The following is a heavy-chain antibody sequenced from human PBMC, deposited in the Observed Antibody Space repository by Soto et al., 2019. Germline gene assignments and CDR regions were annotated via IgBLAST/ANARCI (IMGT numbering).Heavy chain of an antibody. CDR1: GGAFNNYA. J-gene: IGHJ4*02. CDR3: AGASSRVSSGVAAY. Sequence: QVQLVQSGAEVKRPGSSVKVSCKASGGAFNNYAIYWVRQAPGQGLEWLGTIVPVFPSVYYAPRFQGRLTITADGSSDTVYMMLTSLKSEDTAVYYCAGASSRVSSGVAAYWGQGTLVTVSS. CDR2: IVPVFPSV. D-gene: IGHD3-10*01. V-gene: IGHV1-69*18.